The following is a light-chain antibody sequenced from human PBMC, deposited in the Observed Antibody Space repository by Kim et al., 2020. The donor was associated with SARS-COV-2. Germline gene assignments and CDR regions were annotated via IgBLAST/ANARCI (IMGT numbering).Light chain of an antibody. J-gene: IGLJ2*01. CDR1: SSDVGAYNY. CDR3: TSYAASESLL. CDR2: EVN. V-gene: IGLV2-8*01. Sequence: QSALTQPPSASGSPGQSVTISCTGTSSDVGAYNYISWYQQHPGKAPKLLIYEVNKWPSGVPDRFSGSKSGTTASLNVSGLRPEDEADYYCTSYAASESLLFGGGTQLTVL.